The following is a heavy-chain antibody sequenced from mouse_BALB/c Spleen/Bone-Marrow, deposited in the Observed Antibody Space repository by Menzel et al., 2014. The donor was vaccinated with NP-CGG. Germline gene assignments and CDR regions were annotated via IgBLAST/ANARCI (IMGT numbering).Heavy chain of an antibody. J-gene: IGHJ3*01. CDR1: GFSLXSYG. Sequence: QVQLKESGPGLVQPSQSLSITCTVSGFSLXSYGVHWVRQSPGKGLEWLGVIWSGGSTDYNAAFISRLSISKDNSKSQVFFKMNSLQANDTAIYYCARDTYYGNPFAYWGQGTLVTVSA. D-gene: IGHD2-10*01. CDR2: IWSGGST. CDR3: ARDTYYGNPFAY. V-gene: IGHV2-2*02.